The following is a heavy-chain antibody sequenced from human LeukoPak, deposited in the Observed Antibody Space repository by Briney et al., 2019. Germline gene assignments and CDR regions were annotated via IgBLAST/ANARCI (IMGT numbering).Heavy chain of an antibody. V-gene: IGHV4-39*07. Sequence: SETLSLTCTVSYGSISDISYYWGWIRQPPGKGLEWIGSIYYSGRTYYNPSLKSRVTISVDTSKNQFSLKLNSVTAADTAVYYCARDRLRWPIIDYWGQGTLVTVSS. CDR1: YGSISDISYY. CDR2: IYYSGRT. CDR3: ARDRLRWPIIDY. D-gene: IGHD4-23*01. J-gene: IGHJ4*02.